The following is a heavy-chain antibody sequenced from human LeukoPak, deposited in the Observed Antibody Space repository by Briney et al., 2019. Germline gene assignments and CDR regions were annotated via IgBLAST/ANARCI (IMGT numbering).Heavy chain of an antibody. CDR3: AREESGSVSRYKDV. D-gene: IGHD2-15*01. Sequence: VASVKVSCKASGYTFTSYGISWVRQAPGQGLEWMGWISAYNGNTNYAQKLQGRVTMTTDTSTSTAYMELRSLRSDDTAVYYCAREESGSVSRYKDVWGKGTTVTVSS. V-gene: IGHV1-18*01. CDR1: GYTFTSYG. CDR2: ISAYNGNT. J-gene: IGHJ6*03.